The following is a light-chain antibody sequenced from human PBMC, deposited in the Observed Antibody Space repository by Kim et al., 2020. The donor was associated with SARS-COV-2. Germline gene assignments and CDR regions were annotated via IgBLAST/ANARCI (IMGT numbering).Light chain of an antibody. V-gene: IGKV3-15*01. CDR1: ESVTDS. J-gene: IGKJ5*01. Sequence: SPGETATLSCRASESVTDSLAWYQQKPGQAPRLLIYEVSTRATGIPGRFSGSGSGTEFTLTITSLQSEDFAVYYCQQYSNWFPITFGQGTRLEIK. CDR3: QQYSNWFPIT. CDR2: EVS.